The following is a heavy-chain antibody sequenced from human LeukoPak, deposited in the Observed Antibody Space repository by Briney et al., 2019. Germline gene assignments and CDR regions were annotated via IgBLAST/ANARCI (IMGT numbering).Heavy chain of an antibody. D-gene: IGHD2/OR15-2a*01. Sequence: GGSLRLSCAASGFSFGSHSMTWVRQAPGTGLEWVSTISSTSSYIYYADSVKGRFTISRDNTQNLLYLQVSSLRVGDTAVYYCARRQSAFDEYWGQGTLVSVST. CDR3: ARRQSAFDEY. CDR1: GFSFGSHS. J-gene: IGHJ4*02. V-gene: IGHV3-21*06. CDR2: ISSTSSYI.